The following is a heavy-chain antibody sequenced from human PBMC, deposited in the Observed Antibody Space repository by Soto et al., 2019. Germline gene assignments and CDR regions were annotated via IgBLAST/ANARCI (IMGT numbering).Heavy chain of an antibody. J-gene: IGHJ5*02. V-gene: IGHV4-59*08. CDR2: IYYSGST. Sequence: QVQLQESGPGLVKPSETLSLTCTVSGGSMSSYYWSWIRQPPGKGLEWIGYIYYSGSTNYNPSLKSRVTISVDTSKKQFSLKLSSVTAADTAVYYCASWGVYCTSTSCFERWFDLWGQGILVTVSS. CDR3: ASWGVYCTSTSCFERWFDL. D-gene: IGHD2-2*01. CDR1: GGSMSSYY.